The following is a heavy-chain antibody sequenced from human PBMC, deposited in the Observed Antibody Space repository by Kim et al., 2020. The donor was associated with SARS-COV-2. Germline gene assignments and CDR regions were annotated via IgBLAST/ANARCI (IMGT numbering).Heavy chain of an antibody. CDR3: ARFEIRVGYSSSASYYYGMDV. J-gene: IGHJ6*02. D-gene: IGHD6-6*01. V-gene: IGHV7-4-1*02. Sequence: ASVKVSCKASGYTFTSYAMNWVRQAPGQGLEWMGWINTNTGNPTYAQGFTGRFVFSLDTSVSTAYLQISSLKAEDTAVYYCARFEIRVGYSSSASYYYGMDVWGQGTTVTVSS. CDR1: GYTFTSYA. CDR2: INTNTGNP.